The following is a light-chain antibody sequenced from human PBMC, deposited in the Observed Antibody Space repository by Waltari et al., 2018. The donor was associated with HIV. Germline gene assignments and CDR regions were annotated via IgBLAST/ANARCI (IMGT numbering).Light chain of an antibody. V-gene: IGLV8-61*01. J-gene: IGLJ3*02. CDR2: NTN. Sequence: QTVVTQEPSFSVSPGGTVTLTCGLSSGPVSTNYYPSWYQQTPGQATVTINYNTNRCCFGVPGRFSGSIFGNKAALTITGAQADDESDYYCVLYMGGGMGVFGGGTKVTVL. CDR1: SGPVSTNYY. CDR3: VLYMGGGMGV.